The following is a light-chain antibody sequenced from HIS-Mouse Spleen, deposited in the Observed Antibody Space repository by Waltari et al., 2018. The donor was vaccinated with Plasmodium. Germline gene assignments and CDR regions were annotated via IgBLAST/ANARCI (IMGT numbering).Light chain of an antibody. V-gene: IGKV1-6*01. CDR1: QGIRND. CDR2: AAS. CDR3: LQDYNYPYT. Sequence: AIQMTQSPSSLSASVVDRVTITCRASQGIRNDLGWYQQKPGKAPKLLISAASRLQSGVPSRFSGRGSGTDFTHTISSLQTEDFATYYWLQDYNYPYTFGQGTKLEIK. J-gene: IGKJ2*01.